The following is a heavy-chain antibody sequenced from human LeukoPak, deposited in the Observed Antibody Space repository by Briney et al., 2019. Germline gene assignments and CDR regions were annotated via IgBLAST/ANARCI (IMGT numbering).Heavy chain of an antibody. CDR1: GLTFSSHA. J-gene: IGHJ4*02. V-gene: IGHV3-23*01. Sequence: GGSLRLSCAASGLTFSSHAMSWVRQAPGKGLEWVSAISGGGGSTYYADSVKGRFTISRDNSKNTLYLQMNSLRAEDTAVYYCAKGIARGNDYWGQGTLVTVSS. CDR2: ISGGGGST. CDR3: AKGIARGNDY. D-gene: IGHD6-13*01.